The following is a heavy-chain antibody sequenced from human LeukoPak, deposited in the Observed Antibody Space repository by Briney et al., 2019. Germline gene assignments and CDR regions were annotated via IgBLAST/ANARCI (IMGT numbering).Heavy chain of an antibody. D-gene: IGHD2-8*01. V-gene: IGHV3-30*18. CDR2: ISYDGGNK. CDR1: GFTFSSYG. CDR3: AKDRTIYCTDGVCYHFDY. J-gene: IGHJ4*02. Sequence: PGGSLRLSCAASGFTFSSYGMHWVRQAPGKGLEWVAVISYDGGNKYYADSVKGRFTISRDNSKNTLYLQMNSLRPEDTAVYYCAKDRTIYCTDGVCYHFDYWGQGALATVSS.